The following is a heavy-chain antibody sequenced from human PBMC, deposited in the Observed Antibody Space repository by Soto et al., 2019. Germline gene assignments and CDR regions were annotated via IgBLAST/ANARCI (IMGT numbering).Heavy chain of an antibody. CDR3: ARVLIGQWYFDY. D-gene: IGHD2-21*01. J-gene: IGHJ4*02. Sequence: EVQLVESGGGLVQPGGSLRLSCGASGFTFSSYWMHWVRQAPGKGLVWVSRVNTDESRTSYADSVKGRFTISRDNAKNTLYLQMNGLRAEDTAVYYCARVLIGQWYFDYWGRGTQVTVSS. V-gene: IGHV3-74*01. CDR2: VNTDESRT. CDR1: GFTFSSYW.